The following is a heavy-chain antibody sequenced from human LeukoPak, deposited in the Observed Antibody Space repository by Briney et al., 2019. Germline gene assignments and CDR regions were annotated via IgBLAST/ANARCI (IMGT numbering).Heavy chain of an antibody. V-gene: IGHV3-23*01. J-gene: IGHJ4*02. CDR1: GFTFSRCA. CDR3: ASIYDFWSGGDY. D-gene: IGHD3-3*01. CDR2: ISGSGGST. Sequence: PGGSLRLSCAASGFTFSRCAMTWVRQAPGKGLEWVSAISGSGGSTYYADSVKGRFTISRDNSKNTLYLQMNSLRAEDTAVYYCASIYDFWSGGDYWGQGTLVTVSS.